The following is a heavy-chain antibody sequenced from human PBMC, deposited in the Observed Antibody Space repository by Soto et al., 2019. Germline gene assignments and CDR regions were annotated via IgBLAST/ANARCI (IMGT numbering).Heavy chain of an antibody. CDR1: GFTFGSYA. J-gene: IGHJ6*03. D-gene: IGHD2-2*01. CDR2: LGGNGFTT. Sequence: EVKLLESGGGLVQPGGSLRLSCVVSGFTFGSYAMSWVRQAPEKGPEWVAILGGNGFTTYYADSVKGRFTISGDKSKSTLFLQMNSLRADDTGVYYCAIALRPSLNFFYYMDVWGRGTSVTVSS. V-gene: IGHV3-23*01. CDR3: AIALRPSLNFFYYMDV.